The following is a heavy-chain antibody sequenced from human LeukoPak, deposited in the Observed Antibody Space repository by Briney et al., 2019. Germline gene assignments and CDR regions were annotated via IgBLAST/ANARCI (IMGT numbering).Heavy chain of an antibody. CDR1: VFSFSSYS. D-gene: IGHD6-13*01. V-gene: IGHV3-48*01. J-gene: IGHJ4*02. CDR2: ISSSSSTI. CDR3: ARESAAGRTPFDY. Sequence: GVSVTLPHAACVFSFSSYSMNWFRQAPRTGLDWVSYISSSSSTIYYPDPVKGRFTISRDNAKNSLYLQMNSLRAEDTAVYYCARESAAGRTPFDYGGQGTLVTVSS.